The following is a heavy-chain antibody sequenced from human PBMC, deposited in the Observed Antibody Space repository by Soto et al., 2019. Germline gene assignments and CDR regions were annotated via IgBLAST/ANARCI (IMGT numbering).Heavy chain of an antibody. V-gene: IGHV1-69*01. Sequence: GQLVQSGAEVKKPGSSVTVSCKASGGTVSSYAISWVRQAPGQGLEWMGGIIPICGTANYAQKFQGRVTITADESTSTAYMELSSLRSEDTAVYYWARAGAYGSWSYYSPLYGMDVWGQGTTVTVSS. D-gene: IGHD3-10*01. CDR2: IIPICGTA. CDR1: GGTVSSYA. CDR3: ARAGAYGSWSYYSPLYGMDV. J-gene: IGHJ6*02.